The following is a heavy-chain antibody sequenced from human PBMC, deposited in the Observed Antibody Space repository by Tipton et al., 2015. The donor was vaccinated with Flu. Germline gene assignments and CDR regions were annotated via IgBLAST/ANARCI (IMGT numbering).Heavy chain of an antibody. CDR1: GFTFGDYW. V-gene: IGHV3-7*03. D-gene: IGHD6-25*01. CDR2: ISQDGSEK. CDR3: ARIKRATPVYYHYVMDV. Sequence: SLRLSCATSGFTFGDYWMSWLRQAPQKGLEWVAHISQDGSEKYYVDSVKGRFTISRDSAKKSLYLQMNSLRAEDTAVYYCARIKRATPVYYHYVMDVWGKGTTVTVSS. J-gene: IGHJ6*03.